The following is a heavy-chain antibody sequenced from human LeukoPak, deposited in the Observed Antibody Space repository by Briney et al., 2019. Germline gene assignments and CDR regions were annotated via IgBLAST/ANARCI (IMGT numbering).Heavy chain of an antibody. CDR3: ARDGHIAAAANAFDI. Sequence: SETLSLTCTVSGGSISSSSYYWGWIRQPPGKGLEWIGSIYYSGSTYYNPSLKSRVTISVDTSKNQFSLKLSSVTAADTAVYYCARDGHIAAAANAFDIWGQGTMVTVSS. V-gene: IGHV4-39*07. CDR2: IYYSGST. J-gene: IGHJ3*02. D-gene: IGHD6-13*01. CDR1: GGSISSSSYY.